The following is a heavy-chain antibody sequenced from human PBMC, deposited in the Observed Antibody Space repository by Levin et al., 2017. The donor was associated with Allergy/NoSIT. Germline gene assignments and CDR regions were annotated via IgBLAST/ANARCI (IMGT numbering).Heavy chain of an antibody. CDR2: IYHSGST. D-gene: IGHD6-13*01. CDR1: GGSISSSNW. CDR3: ARAEGVAAAGAYDY. J-gene: IGHJ4*02. V-gene: IGHV4-4*02. Sequence: SETLSLTCAVSGGSISSSNWWSWVRQPPGKGLEWIGEIYHSGSTNYNPSLKSRVTISVDKSKNQFSLKLSSVTAADTAVYYCARAEGVAAAGAYDYWGQGTLVTVSS.